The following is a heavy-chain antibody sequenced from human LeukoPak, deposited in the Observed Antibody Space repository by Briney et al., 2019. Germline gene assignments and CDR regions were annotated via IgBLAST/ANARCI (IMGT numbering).Heavy chain of an antibody. CDR1: GGSISSYY. Sequence: PSETLSLTCTVSGGSISSYYWSWIRQPPGKGLEWIGYIYYSGSTNYNPSLKSRVTISVDTSKNQFSLKLSSVTAADTAVYYCATHVMVRANNWFDPWGQGTLVTVSS. D-gene: IGHD3-10*01. CDR3: ATHVMVRANNWFDP. J-gene: IGHJ5*02. V-gene: IGHV4-59*08. CDR2: IYYSGST.